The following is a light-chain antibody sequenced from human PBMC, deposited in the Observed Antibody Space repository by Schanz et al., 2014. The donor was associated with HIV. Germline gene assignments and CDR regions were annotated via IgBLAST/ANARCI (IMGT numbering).Light chain of an antibody. CDR1: QSVSNN. J-gene: IGKJ3*01. CDR3: QHIT. Sequence: EIVLTQSPGTLSLSPGERATLSCRASQSVSNNLPWYQQKPGQAPRLLINGASTRATGIPARFSGSGSGTDFTLTISSLEPEDFAVYYCQHITFGPGTKVDIK. CDR2: GAS. V-gene: IGKV3-11*01.